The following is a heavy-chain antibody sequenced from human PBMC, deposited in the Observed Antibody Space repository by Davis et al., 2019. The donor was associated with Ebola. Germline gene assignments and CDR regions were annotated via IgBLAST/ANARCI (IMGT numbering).Heavy chain of an antibody. Sequence: HPQTLSLTCAVSGDSASIISGGYNWIRHSPSRGLEWLGRTYYNSKWYNDYAVYLKSRININPDTSRNQFSLQLNSVTPEDTAVHYCVRGWLRSGFESWGQGTLVIVSS. V-gene: IGHV6-1*01. CDR3: VRGWLRSGFES. CDR1: GDSASIISGG. D-gene: IGHD5-12*01. CDR2: TYYNSKWYN. J-gene: IGHJ4*02.